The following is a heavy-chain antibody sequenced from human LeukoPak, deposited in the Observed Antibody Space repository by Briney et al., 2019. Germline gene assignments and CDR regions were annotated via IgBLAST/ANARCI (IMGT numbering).Heavy chain of an antibody. J-gene: IGHJ5*02. D-gene: IGHD3-10*01. Sequence: GASVKVSCKVSGYTLTELSMHWVRQAPGKGLEWMGGFDPEDGEKIYAQKFQGRVTITEDTSTDTAYMELSRLRSEDTAVYYCATSVLLWFGEGRWFDPWGQGTLVTVSS. CDR3: ATSVLLWFGEGRWFDP. CDR1: GYTLTELS. V-gene: IGHV1-24*01. CDR2: FDPEDGEK.